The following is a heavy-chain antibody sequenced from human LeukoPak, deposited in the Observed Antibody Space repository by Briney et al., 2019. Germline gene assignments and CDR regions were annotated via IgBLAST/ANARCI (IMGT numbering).Heavy chain of an antibody. CDR2: INPSSGGT. CDR1: GYTFSGYY. CDR3: ARDSPASEN. Sequence: GASVKVSCKASGYTFSGYYIHWVRQAPGQGLDWMGRINPSSGGTNYAPKFQGGVTMTRDTSISTAYVDLTRLTSDDTAVYYCARDSPASENWGQGTLVTVSS. V-gene: IGHV1-2*06. D-gene: IGHD3-10*01. J-gene: IGHJ4*02.